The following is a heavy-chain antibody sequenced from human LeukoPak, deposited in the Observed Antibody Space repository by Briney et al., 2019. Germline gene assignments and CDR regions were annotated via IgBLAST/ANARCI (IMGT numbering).Heavy chain of an antibody. V-gene: IGHV3-66*01. CDR1: GFTLSDFW. CDR2: IYSGGST. Sequence: GGSLRLSCAGSGFTLSDFWMTWVRQAPGKGLEWVSVIYSGGSTYYKDSVKRRFTISRDTSKNKLYLQMNTLRAEDTAVYYCASVGYSSGWYAFDIWGQGTMVTVSS. CDR3: ASVGYSSGWYAFDI. D-gene: IGHD6-19*01. J-gene: IGHJ3*02.